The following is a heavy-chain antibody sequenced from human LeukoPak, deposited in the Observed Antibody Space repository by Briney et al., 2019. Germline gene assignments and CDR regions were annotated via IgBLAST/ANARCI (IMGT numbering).Heavy chain of an antibody. CDR3: ARNLKQRAIWFDP. V-gene: IGHV1-2*02. CDR1: GYTFTVYY. D-gene: IGHD2-2*01. Sequence: ASVRVSCTASGYTFTVYYMHWVRQAPGQGLEWKGGIHPNSGGTNYAQKFQGRVTMTRDTSISTAYMELSRLRSDDTAVYYCARNLKQRAIWFDPWGQGTLVSVSS. CDR2: IHPNSGGT. J-gene: IGHJ5*02.